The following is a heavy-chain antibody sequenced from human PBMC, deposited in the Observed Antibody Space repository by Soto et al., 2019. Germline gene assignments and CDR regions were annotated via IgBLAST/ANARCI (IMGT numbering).Heavy chain of an antibody. CDR1: GFTFSSYG. V-gene: IGHV3-30*18. CDR3: AKVGYGYLGSYGMDV. D-gene: IGHD5-18*01. J-gene: IGHJ6*02. CDR2: ISYDGSNK. Sequence: QVQLVESGGGVVQPGRSLRLSCAASGFTFSSYGMHWVRQAPGKGLEWVAVISYDGSNKYYADSVKGRFTISRDNSKNTLYLQMNSLRAEDTAVYYCAKVGYGYLGSYGMDVWGQGITVTVSS.